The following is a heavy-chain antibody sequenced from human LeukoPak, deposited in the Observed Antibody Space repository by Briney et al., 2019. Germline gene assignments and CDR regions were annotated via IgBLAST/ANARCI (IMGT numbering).Heavy chain of an antibody. J-gene: IGHJ4*02. CDR3: TTGEGYDYVWGSYREFDY. V-gene: IGHV3-23*01. CDR1: GFTFSSYA. Sequence: GGSLRLSCAASGFTFSSYAMSWVRQAPGKGLEWVSAISGSGGSTYYADSVKGRFTISRDNSKNTLYLQMNSLKTEDTAVYYCTTGEGYDYVWGSYREFDYWGQGTLVTVSS. CDR2: ISGSGGST. D-gene: IGHD3-16*02.